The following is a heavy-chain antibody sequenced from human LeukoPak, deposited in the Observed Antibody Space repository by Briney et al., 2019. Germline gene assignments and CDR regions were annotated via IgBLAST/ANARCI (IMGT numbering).Heavy chain of an antibody. V-gene: IGHV1-69*02. D-gene: IGHD4-11*01. CDR1: GCTFSSYT. CDR2: IIPILGIA. CDR3: AGTQVTVDGLIEH. J-gene: IGHJ5*02. Sequence: SVKVSCKASGCTFSSYTISWVRQAPGQGLEWMGRIIPILGIANYAQKFQGRVTITADKSTSTAYMELSSLRSEDTAVYYCAGTQVTVDGLIEHWGQGTLVTVS.